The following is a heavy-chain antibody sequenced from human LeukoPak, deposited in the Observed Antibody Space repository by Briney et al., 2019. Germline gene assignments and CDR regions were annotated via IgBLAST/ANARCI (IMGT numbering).Heavy chain of an antibody. CDR3: ARSEDYYGSGSSYNSAYWFDP. CDR2: ISAYNGNT. Sequence: ASVKVSCKASGYTFTSYGISWVRQAPGQGLEWMGWISAYNGNTNYAQKLQGRVTMTTDTSTSTAYMELRSLRSDDTAVYYCARSEDYYGSGSSYNSAYWFDPWGQGTLVTVSS. V-gene: IGHV1-18*01. CDR1: GYTFTSYG. J-gene: IGHJ5*02. D-gene: IGHD3-10*01.